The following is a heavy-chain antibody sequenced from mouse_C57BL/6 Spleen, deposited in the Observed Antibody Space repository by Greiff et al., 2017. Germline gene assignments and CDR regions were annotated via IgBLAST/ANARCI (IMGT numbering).Heavy chain of an antibody. CDR1: GYTFTSYW. CDR2: IDPSDSYT. D-gene: IGHD3-3*01. V-gene: IGHV1-69*01. Sequence: QVQLQQPGAELVMPGASVKLSCKASGYTFTSYWMHWVKQRPGQGLEWIGEIDPSDSYTNYNQKFKGKSTLTVDKSSSTSYMQRSSLASEDSAVYYCARGGLGEDAMDYWGQGTSVTVSS. CDR3: ARGGLGEDAMDY. J-gene: IGHJ4*01.